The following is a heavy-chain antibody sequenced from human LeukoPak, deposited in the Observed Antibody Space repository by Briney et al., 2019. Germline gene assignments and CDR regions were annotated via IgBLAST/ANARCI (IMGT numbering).Heavy chain of an antibody. J-gene: IGHJ4*02. Sequence: GRSLRLSCAASGFPFNSYALNWVRQAPGKGLEWVAVISYNGINTYYADSVKGRFTISRDTSKNTLSLQMNSLRAEDTAVYYCASLSLGHYWGQGTLVTVSS. CDR3: ASLSLGHY. CDR1: GFPFNSYA. CDR2: ISYNGINT. V-gene: IGHV3-30*14. D-gene: IGHD6-6*01.